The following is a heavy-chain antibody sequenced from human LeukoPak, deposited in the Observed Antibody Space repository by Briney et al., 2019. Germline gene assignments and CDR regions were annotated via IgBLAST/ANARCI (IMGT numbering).Heavy chain of an antibody. V-gene: IGHV3-23*01. Sequence: GGSLRLSCAASGFTFSSYAVSWVRQAPGKGLEWVASVSGSAVSTYYADSVKGRFTISRDNSKNTLNLQMNSLRAEDTAVYYCAKDPRYYYDSGAPFDSWGQGTLVTVSS. D-gene: IGHD3-22*01. CDR1: GFTFSSYA. CDR2: VSGSAVST. J-gene: IGHJ4*02. CDR3: AKDPRYYYDSGAPFDS.